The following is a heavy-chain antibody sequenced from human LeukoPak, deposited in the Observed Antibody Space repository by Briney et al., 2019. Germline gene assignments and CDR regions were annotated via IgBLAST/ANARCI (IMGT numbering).Heavy chain of an antibody. V-gene: IGHV4-59*08. J-gene: IGHJ4*02. CDR2: IYYSGST. Sequence: SETLSLTCTVSGGSISSYYWSWIRQPPGKGLEWIGYIYYSGSTNYNPSLKSRVTISVDTSKNQFSLKLSSVTAADTAVYYCARHPGSSSWRMYYFDYWGQGTLVTVSS. CDR3: ARHPGSSSWRMYYFDY. D-gene: IGHD6-13*01. CDR1: GGSISSYY.